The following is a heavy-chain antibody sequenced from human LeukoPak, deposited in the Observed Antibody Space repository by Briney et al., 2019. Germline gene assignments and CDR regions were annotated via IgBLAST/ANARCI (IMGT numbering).Heavy chain of an antibody. Sequence: ASVKVSCKASGYTFTSYGISWVRQAPGQGLEWMGWISAYNGNTNYAQKLQGRVTMTTDTSTSTAYMELRSLRSDDTAVYYCARGYYDFWNGYSEYYFDYWGQGTLVTVSS. V-gene: IGHV1-18*01. J-gene: IGHJ4*02. CDR2: ISAYNGNT. CDR1: GYTFTSYG. D-gene: IGHD3-3*01. CDR3: ARGYYDFWNGYSEYYFDY.